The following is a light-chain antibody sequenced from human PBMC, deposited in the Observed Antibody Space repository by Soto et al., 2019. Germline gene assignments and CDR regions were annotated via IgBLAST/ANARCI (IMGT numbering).Light chain of an antibody. V-gene: IGKV3-20*01. CDR3: QQYVSWT. CDR1: QTISSNY. Sequence: EIVLTQSPGTLSVSPGERATLSCRASQTISSNYLAWYQQKPGHAPSLLIYGTSSRATGITDRFSGSGSETDFTITISRLEPEDSAIYYCQQYVSWTFGQGTKVEIK. CDR2: GTS. J-gene: IGKJ1*01.